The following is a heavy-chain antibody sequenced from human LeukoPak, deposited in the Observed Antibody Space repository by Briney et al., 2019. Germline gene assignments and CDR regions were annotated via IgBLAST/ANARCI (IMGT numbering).Heavy chain of an antibody. Sequence: GGSLRLSCAASGFTFSSYGMHWVRQAPGKGLEWVAFIRYDGSNKYYADSVKGRFTISRDNSKNTLYLQMNSLRAEDTAVYYCASPPLAGGDAFDIWGQGTMVTVSS. CDR2: IRYDGSNK. CDR3: ASPPLAGGDAFDI. V-gene: IGHV3-30*02. CDR1: GFTFSSYG. J-gene: IGHJ3*02. D-gene: IGHD1-26*01.